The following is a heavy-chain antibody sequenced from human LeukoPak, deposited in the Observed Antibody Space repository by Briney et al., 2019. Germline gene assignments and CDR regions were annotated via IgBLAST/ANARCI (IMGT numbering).Heavy chain of an antibody. CDR2: ISWDGGST. Sequence: GGSLRLSCAASGFTFDDYAMHWVRQAPGKGLEWVSLISWDGGSTYYADSVKGRFTISRDNSKNTLYLQMNSLRAEDTAVYHCAKDRAGAYDFWSGTDAFDIWGQGTMVTVSS. CDR1: GFTFDDYA. CDR3: AKDRAGAYDFWSGTDAFDI. D-gene: IGHD3-3*01. V-gene: IGHV3-43D*03. J-gene: IGHJ3*02.